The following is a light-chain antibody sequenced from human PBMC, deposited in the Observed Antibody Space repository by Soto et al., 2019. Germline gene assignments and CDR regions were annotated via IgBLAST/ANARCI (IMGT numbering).Light chain of an antibody. V-gene: IGKV3-20*01. J-gene: IGKJ5*01. CDR2: GAS. Sequence: EIVLTQSPGTLSLSPGERATLSCRASQSVSSSYLAWYQQKPGQAPRLLIYGASSSATGIPDRFSGSGSGTDFTLTISRLEPEDFAVYYCQQYGGSPITFGLGTRLEI. CDR1: QSVSSSY. CDR3: QQYGGSPIT.